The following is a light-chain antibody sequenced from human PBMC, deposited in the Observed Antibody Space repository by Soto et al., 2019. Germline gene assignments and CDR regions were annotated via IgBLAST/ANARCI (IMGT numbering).Light chain of an antibody. Sequence: EIVLTQSPGTLSLSPGERATLSCRASQSISNNYLAWYQQKPGQAPRVLIYVASIRTNGIPDRFRGSGSGADFTLTISRLEPEDFGVYYCYHYRSSTPFTLGPGTKVDIK. CDR2: VAS. J-gene: IGKJ3*01. CDR3: YHYRSSTPFT. CDR1: QSISNNY. V-gene: IGKV3-20*01.